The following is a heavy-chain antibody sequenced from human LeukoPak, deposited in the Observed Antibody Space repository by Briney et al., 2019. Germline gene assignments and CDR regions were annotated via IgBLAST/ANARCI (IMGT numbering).Heavy chain of an antibody. Sequence: SETLSLTCAVYGGSFSGYYWSWFRQPPGKGLEWIGYIYYSGSTYYNPSLKSRVTISVDTSKNQFSLKLSSVTAADTAVYYCARVVPAAMSESFDYWGQGTLVTVSS. J-gene: IGHJ4*02. CDR3: ARVVPAAMSESFDY. D-gene: IGHD2-2*01. CDR2: IYYSGST. CDR1: GGSFSGYY. V-gene: IGHV4-30-4*08.